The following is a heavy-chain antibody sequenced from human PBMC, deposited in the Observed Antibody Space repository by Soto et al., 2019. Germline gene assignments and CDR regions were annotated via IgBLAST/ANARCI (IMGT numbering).Heavy chain of an antibody. CDR2: ISGSGGST. CDR3: ANLPWAQQLVRGY. J-gene: IGHJ4*02. CDR1: GFTFSSYA. V-gene: IGHV3-23*01. Sequence: PGGSLRLSCAASGFTFSSYAMSWVRQAPGKGLEWVSAISGSGGSTYYADSVKGRFTISRDNSKNTLYLQMNSLRAEDTAVYYCANLPWAQQLVRGYWGQGPLVTVSS. D-gene: IGHD6-13*01.